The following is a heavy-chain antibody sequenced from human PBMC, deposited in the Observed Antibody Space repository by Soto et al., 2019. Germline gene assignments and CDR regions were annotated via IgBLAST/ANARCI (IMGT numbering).Heavy chain of an antibody. D-gene: IGHD3-16*01. CDR1: GGSFSGYY. V-gene: IGHV4-34*01. CDR3: ARYVLSVPRPPPWFDP. Sequence: PSETLSLTCAVSGGSFSGYYWSWIRQPPGKGLEWIGEINHSGSTNYNPSLKSRVTISVDTSKNQFSLKLSSVTAADTAVSYCARYVLSVPRPPPWFDPWGQGTLVTVSS. CDR2: INHSGST. J-gene: IGHJ5*02.